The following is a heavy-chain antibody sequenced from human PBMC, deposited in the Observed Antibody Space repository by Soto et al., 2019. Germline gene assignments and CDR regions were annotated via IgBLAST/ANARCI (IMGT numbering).Heavy chain of an antibody. CDR1: GFTFSSYG. CDR3: AKVAGINYYDSSQRDGMDV. D-gene: IGHD3-22*01. J-gene: IGHJ6*02. Sequence: SGGSLRLSCAASGFTFSSYGMHWVRQAPGKGLEWVAVISYDGSNKYYADSVKGRFTISRDNSKNTLYLQMNSLRAEDTAVYYCAKVAGINYYDSSQRDGMDVWGQGTTVTVSS. CDR2: ISYDGSNK. V-gene: IGHV3-30*18.